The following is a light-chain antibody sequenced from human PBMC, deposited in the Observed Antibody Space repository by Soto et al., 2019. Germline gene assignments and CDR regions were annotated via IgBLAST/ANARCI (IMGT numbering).Light chain of an antibody. CDR1: QSVSST. CDR2: GTS. J-gene: IGKJ4*01. V-gene: IGKV3-15*01. CDR3: QLYYHWPLT. Sequence: EIVMTQSPATLSVSPGERATLSCRASQSVSSTLAWYQQIPGQAPRLLIYGTSTRATGIPARFSCSGSGTDFTLTISSLQSEDVAFYYCQLYYHWPLTFGEGTKVEVK.